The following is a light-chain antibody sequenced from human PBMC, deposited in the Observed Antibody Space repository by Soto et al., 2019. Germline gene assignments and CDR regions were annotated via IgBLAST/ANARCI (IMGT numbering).Light chain of an antibody. CDR2: TAA. CDR3: QQSNSLPPT. J-gene: IGKJ1*01. CDR1: QSISSN. V-gene: IGKV1-39*01. Sequence: DIQMTQSPSSLSASVGDRVTIICRASQSISSNLNWYQQKPGKAPKLLIYTAASLQSGVPSRFSGSGSGTDFTLTIASLQLEDFATYYCQQSNSLPPTFGQGTKVDIK.